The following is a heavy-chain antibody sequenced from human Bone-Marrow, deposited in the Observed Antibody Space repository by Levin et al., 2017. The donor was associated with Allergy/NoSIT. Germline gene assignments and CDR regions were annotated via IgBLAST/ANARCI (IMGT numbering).Heavy chain of an antibody. J-gene: IGHJ3*01. V-gene: IGHV3-30*18. Sequence: GGSLRLSCAASGLTFRNFGMHWVRQAPGKGLEWVAFISYDESDIYYVDSVRGRFTISRDNSKSTQFLQMNSLRTEDTAIYYCAKPSVGSASSFDVWGQGTMVTVSS. CDR2: ISYDESDI. D-gene: IGHD3-10*01. CDR3: AKPSVGSASSFDV. CDR1: GLTFRNFG.